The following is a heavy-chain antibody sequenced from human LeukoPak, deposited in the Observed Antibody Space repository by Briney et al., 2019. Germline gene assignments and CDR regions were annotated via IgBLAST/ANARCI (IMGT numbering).Heavy chain of an antibody. J-gene: IGHJ4*02. Sequence: GGSLRLSCAASGFTFSSYGMQWVRQAPGKGLEWVAVISYDGSNKYYADSVKGRFTISRDNSKNTLYLQMNSLRAEDTAVYYCAKPTSSTFDYWGQGTLVTVSS. CDR2: ISYDGSNK. D-gene: IGHD2-2*01. CDR3: AKPTSSTFDY. CDR1: GFTFSSYG. V-gene: IGHV3-30*18.